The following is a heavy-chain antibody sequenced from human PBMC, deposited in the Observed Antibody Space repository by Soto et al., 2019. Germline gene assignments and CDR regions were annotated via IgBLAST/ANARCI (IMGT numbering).Heavy chain of an antibody. V-gene: IGHV3-30*18. CDR2: ISYDGSNK. CDR1: GFTFSSYG. J-gene: IGHJ4*02. Sequence: GGSLRLSCAASGFTFSSYGMHWVRQAPGKGLEWVAVISYDGSNKYYADSVKGRFTISRDNSKNTLYLQMNSLRAEDTAVYYCAKDLDPGDSSGYYFDYWGQGTLVTVSS. D-gene: IGHD3-22*01. CDR3: AKDLDPGDSSGYYFDY.